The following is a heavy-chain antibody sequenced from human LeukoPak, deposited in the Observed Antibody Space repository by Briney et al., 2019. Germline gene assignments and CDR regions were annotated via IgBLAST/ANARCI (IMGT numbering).Heavy chain of an antibody. J-gene: IGHJ6*02. V-gene: IGHV1-2*02. Sequence: ASVKVSCKASGYTFTGYYMHWVRQAPGQGLEWMGWINPNSGGTNYAQKFQGRVTMTRDTSISTAYMELSRLRSDDTAVYYCARVEGYCSSTSCYSPKERAHYYYYYGMDVWGQGTTVTVSS. CDR3: ARVEGYCSSTSCYSPKERAHYYYYYGMDV. CDR2: INPNSGGT. D-gene: IGHD2-2*02. CDR1: GYTFTGYY.